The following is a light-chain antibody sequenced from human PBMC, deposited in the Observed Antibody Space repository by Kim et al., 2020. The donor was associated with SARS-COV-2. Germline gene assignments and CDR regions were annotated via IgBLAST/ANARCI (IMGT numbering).Light chain of an antibody. V-gene: IGLV1-44*01. CDR1: SSNIGENP. CDR2: DSD. J-gene: IGLJ3*02. CDR3: AAWDDTLNAVL. Sequence: ELTQPPSASGTPGQSVSISCSGTSSNIGENPVNWYQQLPGMAPRLLIEDSDQRPSKIPDRFSAFKSGTSASLAISGLQSEDEADYYCAAWDDTLNAVLFGGGTKLTVL.